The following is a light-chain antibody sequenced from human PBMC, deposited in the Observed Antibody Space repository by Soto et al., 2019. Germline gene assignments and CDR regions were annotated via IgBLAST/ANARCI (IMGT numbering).Light chain of an antibody. CDR1: SSNIGAGYD. J-gene: IGLJ1*01. CDR2: GNS. Sequence: QTVVTQPPSVSGAPGQRVTISCTGSSSNIGAGYDVHWYQQLPGTAPKLLIYGNSNRPSGVPDRFSGSQSGTSASLAITGLQAEDEADYYCQSYDSSLSGFYVFGTGTKVTVL. V-gene: IGLV1-40*01. CDR3: QSYDSSLSGFYV.